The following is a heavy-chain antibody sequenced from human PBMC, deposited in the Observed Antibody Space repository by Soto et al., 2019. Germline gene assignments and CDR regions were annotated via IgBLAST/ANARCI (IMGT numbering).Heavy chain of an antibody. CDR1: GFTFSSYS. V-gene: IGHV3-48*01. CDR3: ARDSGYYVDY. D-gene: IGHD3-22*01. J-gene: IGHJ4*02. Sequence: VQLVESGGGLVQPGGSLRLSCAASGFTFSSYSMNWVRQAPRKGLEWVSYISSSSSTIYYADSVKGRFTISRDNADNSLYLQMNTLRAEDTAVYYCARDSGYYVDYWGPGTLVTVSS. CDR2: ISSSSSTI.